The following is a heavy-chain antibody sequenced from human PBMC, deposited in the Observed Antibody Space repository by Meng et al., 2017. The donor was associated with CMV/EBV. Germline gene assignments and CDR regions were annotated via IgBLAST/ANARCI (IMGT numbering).Heavy chain of an antibody. V-gene: IGHV3-21*01. J-gene: IGHJ4*02. CDR1: GFTFDRYT. D-gene: IGHD4-17*01. CDR2: ISSTGTFI. Sequence: GESLKISCAASGFTFDRYTMAWVRQAPGKGLEWVSSISSTGTFIHYADSVEGRFTIARDNTKTSLYLQTDTLRAEDTAVYYCAGVAYDYGDRHFAYWGQGALVTVSS. CDR3: AGVAYDYGDRHFAY.